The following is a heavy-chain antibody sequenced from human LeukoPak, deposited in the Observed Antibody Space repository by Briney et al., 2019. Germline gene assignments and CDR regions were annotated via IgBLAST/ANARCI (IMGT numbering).Heavy chain of an antibody. CDR2: INHSGST. D-gene: IGHD2-2*01. V-gene: IGHV4-34*01. CDR3: AREYCSSTSCYLWYFDL. Sequence: SETLSLTCAAYGGSFSGYYWSWIRQPPGKGLEWIGEINHSGSTNYNPSLKSRVTISVDTSKNQFSLKLSSVTAADTAVYYCAREYCSSTSCYLWYFDLWGRGTLVTVSS. CDR1: GGSFSGYY. J-gene: IGHJ2*01.